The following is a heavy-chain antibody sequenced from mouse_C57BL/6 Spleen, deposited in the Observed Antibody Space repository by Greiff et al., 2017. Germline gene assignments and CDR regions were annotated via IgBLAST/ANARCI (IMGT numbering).Heavy chain of an antibody. J-gene: IGHJ4*01. CDR3: ARSYYDEAMDY. Sequence: VKLMESGAELVRPGTSVKVSCKASGYAFTNYLIEWVKQRPGQGLEWIGVINPGSGGTNYNEKFKGKATLTADKSSSTAYMQLSSLTSEDSAVYFCARSYYDEAMDYWGQGTSVTVSS. CDR1: GYAFTNYL. CDR2: INPGSGGT. D-gene: IGHD2-4*01. V-gene: IGHV1-54*01.